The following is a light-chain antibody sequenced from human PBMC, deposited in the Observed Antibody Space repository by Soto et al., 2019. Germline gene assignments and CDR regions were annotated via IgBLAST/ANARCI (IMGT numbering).Light chain of an antibody. J-gene: IGLJ2*01. CDR2: DVS. CDR3: SSYAGTNNAL. Sequence: QSALTQPPSASGSPGQSVTISCTGSSSDVGGYNYVSWYQQYPGKAPKLMIYDVSKRPSGVPDRFSGSKSGNMASLTVSGLQAEDEADYYCSSYAGTNNALFGGGTQLTVL. V-gene: IGLV2-8*01. CDR1: SSDVGGYNY.